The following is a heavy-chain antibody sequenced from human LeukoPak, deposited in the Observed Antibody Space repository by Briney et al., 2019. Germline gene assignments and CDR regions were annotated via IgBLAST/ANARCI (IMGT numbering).Heavy chain of an antibody. Sequence: KASETLSLTCTVSGYSISSGYYWGWIRQPPGKGLEWIGRIYHSGSTSYNPSLKSRVTISVDTSKNQFSLRLSSVTAADTAVYYCARVMITFGGVIVQNYFDYWGRGTLVTVSS. V-gene: IGHV4-38-2*02. J-gene: IGHJ4*02. CDR2: IYHSGST. CDR3: ARVMITFGGVIVQNYFDY. CDR1: GYSISSGYY. D-gene: IGHD3-16*02.